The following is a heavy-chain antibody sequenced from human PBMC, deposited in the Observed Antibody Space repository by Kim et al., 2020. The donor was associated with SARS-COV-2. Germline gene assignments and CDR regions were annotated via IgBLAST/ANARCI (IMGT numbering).Heavy chain of an antibody. V-gene: IGHV3-48*02. CDR3: ARDRTAFDY. J-gene: IGHJ4*02. Sequence: GGSLRLSCAVSGLTFGTTDMHWVRQAPGKGLEWIAYISRSGSAIVYADSVKGRFTISRDEAKNSIFLQMNSLRDEDTAVYYCARDRTAFDYWGQGTLVTVSS. D-gene: IGHD1-1*01. CDR2: ISRSGSAI. CDR1: GLTFGTTD.